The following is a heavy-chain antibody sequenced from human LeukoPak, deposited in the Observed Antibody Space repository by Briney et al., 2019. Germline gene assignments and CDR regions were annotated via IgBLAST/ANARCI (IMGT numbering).Heavy chain of an antibody. CDR1: GLTFSSYA. CDR3: AKGPYYYDSSGWFGY. D-gene: IGHD3-22*01. CDR2: ISGSGGST. V-gene: IGHV3-23*01. J-gene: IGHJ4*02. Sequence: GGSLRLSCAASGLTFSSYAMSWVRQAPGKGLEWVSAISGSGGSTYYADSVKGRFTISRDNSKNTLYLQMNSLRAEDTAVYYCAKGPYYYDSSGWFGYWGQGTLVTVSS.